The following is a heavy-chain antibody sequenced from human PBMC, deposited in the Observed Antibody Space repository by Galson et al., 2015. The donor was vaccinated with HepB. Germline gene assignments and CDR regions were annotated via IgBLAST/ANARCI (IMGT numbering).Heavy chain of an antibody. V-gene: IGHV3-7*01. CDR2: IKEDGSDK. CDR1: RFTFSSYA. J-gene: IGHJ4*02. Sequence: SLRLSCAASRFTFSSYAMTWVRQSPGKGLEWVANIKEDGSDKNYVASVKGRFTISRDNAKGSLYLQMNSLRAEDTALYYCARPRDGYNDYFDYCGQGTLVTVSS. D-gene: IGHD5-24*01. CDR3: ARPRDGYNDYFDY.